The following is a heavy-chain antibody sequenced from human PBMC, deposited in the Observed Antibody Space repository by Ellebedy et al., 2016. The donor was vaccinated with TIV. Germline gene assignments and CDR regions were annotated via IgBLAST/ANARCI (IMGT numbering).Heavy chain of an antibody. CDR2: IIPILGIA. D-gene: IGHD1-26*01. J-gene: IGHJ4*02. Sequence: ASVKVSCKASGGTFSSYAISWVRQAPGQGLEWMGRIIPILGIANYAQKFQGRVTITADKSTSTAYMELSSLRSEDTAVYYCAKDRGIVGATTSKYFDYWGQGTLVTVSS. V-gene: IGHV1-69*04. CDR3: AKDRGIVGATTSKYFDY. CDR1: GGTFSSYA.